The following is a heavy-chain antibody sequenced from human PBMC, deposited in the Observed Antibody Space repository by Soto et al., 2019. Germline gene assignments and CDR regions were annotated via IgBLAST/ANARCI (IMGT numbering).Heavy chain of an antibody. V-gene: IGHV4-4*07. CDR1: GGSISGHY. Sequence: SETLSLTCVVSGGSISGHYWSWMRQPAGKGPEWIGRIYSSGTPIYNPSLKSRVTVAGDTSSNQFSLKLTSVTAADTAVYYCARGPGSYNSFDLWGQGTLVTVSS. D-gene: IGHD3-10*01. CDR3: ARGPGSYNSFDL. J-gene: IGHJ5*02. CDR2: IYSSGTP.